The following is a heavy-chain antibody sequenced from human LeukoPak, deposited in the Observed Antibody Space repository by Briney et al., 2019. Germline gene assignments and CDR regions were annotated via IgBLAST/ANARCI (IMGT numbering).Heavy chain of an antibody. CDR3: AKDRGGYFDY. Sequence: GGPLRLSCAASGFTFDDYAMHWVRQAPGKGLEWVSLISWDGGSTYYADSVKGRFTISRDNSKNSLYLQMNRLRAEGTALYYCAKDRGGYFDYWGQGTLVTVSS. CDR2: ISWDGGST. D-gene: IGHD3-16*01. V-gene: IGHV3-43D*03. CDR1: GFTFDDYA. J-gene: IGHJ4*02.